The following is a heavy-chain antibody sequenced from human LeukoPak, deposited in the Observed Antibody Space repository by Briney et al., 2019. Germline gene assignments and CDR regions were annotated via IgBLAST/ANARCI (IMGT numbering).Heavy chain of an antibody. CDR1: GFTFSSYS. CDR3: ARDDRPYYYDSSGYPRGWYFDL. CDR2: ISSSSSYI. J-gene: IGHJ2*01. Sequence: GGSLRLSCAASGFTFSSYSMNWVRQAPGKGLEWVSSISSSSSYIYYADSVKGRFTISRDNAKNSLYLQMNSLRAEDTAVYYCARDDRPYYYDSSGYPRGWYFDLWGRGTLVTVSS. V-gene: IGHV3-21*01. D-gene: IGHD3-22*01.